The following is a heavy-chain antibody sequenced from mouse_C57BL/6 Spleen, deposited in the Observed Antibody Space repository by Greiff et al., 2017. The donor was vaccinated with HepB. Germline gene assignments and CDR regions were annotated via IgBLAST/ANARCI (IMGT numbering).Heavy chain of an antibody. D-gene: IGHD2-4*01. Sequence: EVQLQQSGTVLARPGASVKMSCKTSGYTFTSYWMHWVKQRPGQGLEWIGAIYPGHSDTSYNQKFKGKAKLTAVTSASTAYMELSSLTNEDSAVYVCTSYDDEGEYFDDWGQGTTLTVSS. CDR2: IYPGHSDT. V-gene: IGHV1-5*01. CDR1: GYTFTSYW. CDR3: TSYDDEGEYFDD. J-gene: IGHJ2*01.